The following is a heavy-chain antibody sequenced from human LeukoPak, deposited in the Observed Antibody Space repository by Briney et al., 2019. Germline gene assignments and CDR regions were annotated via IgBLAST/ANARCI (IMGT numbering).Heavy chain of an antibody. V-gene: IGHV4-59*08. J-gene: IGHJ5*02. CDR2: IYYSGST. D-gene: IGHD3-3*01. CDR3: ARQSGTYYDFWSGYGWFDP. Sequence: PSETLSLTCAVSGGSISSYYWSWIRQPPGKGLEWIGYIYYSGSTNYNPSLKSRVTISVDTSKNQFSLKLSSVTAADTAVYYCARQSGTYYDFWSGYGWFDPWGQGTLVTVSS. CDR1: GGSISSYY.